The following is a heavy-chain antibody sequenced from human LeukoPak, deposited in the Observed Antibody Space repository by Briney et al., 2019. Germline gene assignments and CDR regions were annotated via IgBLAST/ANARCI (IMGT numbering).Heavy chain of an antibody. CDR3: ARLCIPGEGVTFHPQNWFDP. V-gene: IGHV4-39*01. D-gene: IGHD2/OR15-2a*01. J-gene: IGHJ5*02. CDR1: GRSISSNSYY. Sequence: MPAETLSLTCSLSGRSISSNSYYWGWLREPPGKGLEGMGGIYYSGGAYYNSSLKSRVIISVDTSKNQYYLQLSSVKAAVTAVYYCARLCIPGEGVTFHPQNWFDP. CDR2: IYYSGGA.